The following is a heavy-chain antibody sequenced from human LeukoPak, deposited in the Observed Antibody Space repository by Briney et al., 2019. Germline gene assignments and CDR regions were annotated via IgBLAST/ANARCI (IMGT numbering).Heavy chain of an antibody. D-gene: IGHD6-6*01. CDR1: GGSISSYY. J-gene: IGHJ4*02. V-gene: IGHV4-4*07. CDR3: ARGAARPLYYFDY. Sequence: SETLSLTCTVSGGSISSYYWSWLRQPAGKGLEWIGRIYTSGSTNYNPSLKSRVTMSVDTSKNQFSLKLSSVTAADTAVYYCARGAARPLYYFDYWGQGTLVTVSS. CDR2: IYTSGST.